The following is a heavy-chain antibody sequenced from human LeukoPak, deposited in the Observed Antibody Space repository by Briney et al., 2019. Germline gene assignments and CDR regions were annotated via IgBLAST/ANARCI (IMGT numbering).Heavy chain of an antibody. CDR3: TTIRSSSGWYEPFDH. CDR2: ISHDGSNK. CDR1: GFSFSTYA. Sequence: GGSLRLSCAASGFSFSTYAMHWVRQAPGKGLEWVAVISHDGSNKYHADSVKGRLTISRDNSKNTLYLQMNSLSAEDTAVYYCTTIRSSSGWYEPFDHWGQGTLVTVSS. V-gene: IGHV3-30-3*01. D-gene: IGHD6-19*01. J-gene: IGHJ4*02.